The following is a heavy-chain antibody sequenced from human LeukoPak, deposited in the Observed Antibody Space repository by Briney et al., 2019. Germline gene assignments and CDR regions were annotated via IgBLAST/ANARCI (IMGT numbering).Heavy chain of an antibody. D-gene: IGHD5-12*01. CDR3: ARASSYSGYDAYYFEY. CDR2: IYYSGST. V-gene: IGHV4-31*03. J-gene: IGHJ4*02. CDR1: GGSISSGGYY. Sequence: SQTLSLTCSVSGGSISSGGYYWSWIRQHPGKGLEWIGNIYYSGSTYYNPSLKSRVTISVDTSKNQFSLKLSSVTAADTAVYYCARASSYSGYDAYYFEYWGQGTLVTVSS.